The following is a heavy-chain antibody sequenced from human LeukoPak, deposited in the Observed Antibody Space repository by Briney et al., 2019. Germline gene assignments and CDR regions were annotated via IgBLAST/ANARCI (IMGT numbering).Heavy chain of an antibody. CDR2: INPNSGGT. Sequence: ASVKVSCKASGYTFTGYYMHWVRQAPGQGLEWMGWINPNSGGTNYAQKFQGRVTMTRDTSISAAYMEQSRLRSDDTAVYYCARGTVRGDENDYWGQGTLVTVSS. CDR1: GYTFTGYY. J-gene: IGHJ4*02. CDR3: ARGTVRGDENDY. D-gene: IGHD3-10*01. V-gene: IGHV1-2*02.